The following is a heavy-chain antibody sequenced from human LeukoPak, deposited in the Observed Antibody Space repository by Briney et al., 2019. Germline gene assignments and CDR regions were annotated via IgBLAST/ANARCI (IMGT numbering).Heavy chain of an antibody. CDR3: AKGRAMIVVVPIDY. CDR1: GFTFSSYG. Sequence: PGGSLRLSCAASGFTFSSYGMHWVRQAPGKGLEWVAFIRYDGSNKYYADSVKGRFTISRDNSKNTLYLQMNSLRAEDTAVYYCAKGRAMIVVVPIDYWGQGTLVTVSS. D-gene: IGHD3-22*01. CDR2: IRYDGSNK. J-gene: IGHJ4*02. V-gene: IGHV3-30*02.